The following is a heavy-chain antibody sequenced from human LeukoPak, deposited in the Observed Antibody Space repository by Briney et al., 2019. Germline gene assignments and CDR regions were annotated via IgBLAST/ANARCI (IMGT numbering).Heavy chain of an antibody. J-gene: IGHJ4*02. V-gene: IGHV3-23*01. Sequence: GGSLRLSCAASGFTFSTYAMSWVRQIPGKGLEWVSAISGSDDGTYYADSVKGRFTISRDNSKNTLYLQMNSLRAEDTAVYYCAREVVTAMFFDYWGQGILVTVSS. CDR2: ISGSDDGT. D-gene: IGHD2-21*02. CDR1: GFTFSTYA. CDR3: AREVVTAMFFDY.